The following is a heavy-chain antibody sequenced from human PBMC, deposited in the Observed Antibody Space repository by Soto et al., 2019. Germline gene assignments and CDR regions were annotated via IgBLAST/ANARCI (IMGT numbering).Heavy chain of an antibody. CDR3: ARNFGGNWFDP. V-gene: IGHV4-39*01. J-gene: IGHJ5*02. CDR1: GGSISSSSYY. Sequence: PSETLSLTCTVSGGSISSSSYYWGWIRQPPGKGLEWIGSIYYSGSTYYNPSLKSRVTISVDTSKNQFSLKLSSVTAADTAVYYCARNFGGNWFDPWGQGTLVTVSS. CDR2: IYYSGST. D-gene: IGHD3-3*01.